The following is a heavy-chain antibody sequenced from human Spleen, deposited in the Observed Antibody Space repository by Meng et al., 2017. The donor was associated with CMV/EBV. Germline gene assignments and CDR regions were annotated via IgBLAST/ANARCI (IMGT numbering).Heavy chain of an antibody. CDR3: TTDMLGVGASITRYYYYYGMDV. CDR1: GFTFSDFW. Sequence: GGSLRLSCAASGFTFSDFWMTWVRQAPGRGLEWVGRVKSKSKGETTEYAAPVKGRFIISRDDSKNTLYLQMNSLKTEDTGLYYCTTDMLGVGASITRYYYYYGMDVWGQGTTVTVSS. J-gene: IGHJ6*02. V-gene: IGHV3-15*01. CDR2: VKSKSKGETT. D-gene: IGHD1-26*01.